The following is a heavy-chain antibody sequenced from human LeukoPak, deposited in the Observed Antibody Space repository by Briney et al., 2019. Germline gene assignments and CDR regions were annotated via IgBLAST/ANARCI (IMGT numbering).Heavy chain of an antibody. CDR1: GFIFSNFW. CDR2: IKTDGSES. Sequence: GGSLRLSCEASGFIFSNFWMHWVRQAPGKGLVWVSRIKTDGSESSYADSVKGRFTISRDTAKNSLYLQMDSLRDEDTAVYYCARGYCSSTSCAFDYWGQGTLVTVSS. J-gene: IGHJ4*02. CDR3: ARGYCSSTSCAFDY. V-gene: IGHV3-74*01. D-gene: IGHD2-2*01.